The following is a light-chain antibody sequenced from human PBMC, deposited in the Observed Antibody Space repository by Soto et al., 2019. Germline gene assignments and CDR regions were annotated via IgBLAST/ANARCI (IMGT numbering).Light chain of an antibody. V-gene: IGLV2-14*01. J-gene: IGLJ1*01. Sequence: QSALTQPASVSGSPGQSITISCTGTSSDIGFYNHVSWYQQYAGQAPKLLIYGVTNRPSGISYRFSGSKSGSTASLTIYGLRDEDEADYYCSSYSTSFFYVFGTGTKLTVL. CDR1: SSDIGFYNH. CDR3: SSYSTSFFYV. CDR2: GVT.